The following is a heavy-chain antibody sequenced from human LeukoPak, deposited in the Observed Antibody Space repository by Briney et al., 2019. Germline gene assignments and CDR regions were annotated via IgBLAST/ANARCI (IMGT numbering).Heavy chain of an antibody. CDR2: ISWNRGSI. V-gene: IGHV3-9*01. CDR1: GFTFDDYA. CDR3: AISGQQRAEYFQH. J-gene: IGHJ1*01. D-gene: IGHD6-13*01. Sequence: GGSLRLSCAPSGFTFDDYAMHWVRQAPGKGLEWVSGISWNRGSIGCADSVEGRFTISRDNAKNSLYLQMNSLRAEDTPLYYCAISGQQRAEYFQHWGQGTLVTVSS.